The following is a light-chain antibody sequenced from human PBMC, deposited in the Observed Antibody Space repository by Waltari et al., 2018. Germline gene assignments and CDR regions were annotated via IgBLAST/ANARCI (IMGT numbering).Light chain of an antibody. V-gene: IGLV2-18*02. CDR1: SSDVGSYNR. J-gene: IGLJ1*01. CDR3: TSYTSSSTLV. CDR2: EGN. Sequence: QSALTQPPSVSGSPGQSVTISCTGTSSDVGSYNRVSWYQQPPGTATKVPIYEGNNRPSGVPDRFSGSKSGNTASLTISWLQAEDEADYYCTSYTSSSTLVFGTGTKVTVL.